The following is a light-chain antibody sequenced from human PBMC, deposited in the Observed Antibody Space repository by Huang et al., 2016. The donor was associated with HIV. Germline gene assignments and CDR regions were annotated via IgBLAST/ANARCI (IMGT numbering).Light chain of an antibody. CDR1: QTSSSY. CDR2: AVS. Sequence: DIQMTQSPSSLSASVGDRVTITCRTSQTSSSYLNWYQQKPGKPPQLLIYAVSRLQSGVPARFSGSGSGTDFTLTITSLQPEDFATYYCQQSHTTTWTFGQGTKVEIK. CDR3: QQSHTTTWT. V-gene: IGKV1-39*01. J-gene: IGKJ1*01.